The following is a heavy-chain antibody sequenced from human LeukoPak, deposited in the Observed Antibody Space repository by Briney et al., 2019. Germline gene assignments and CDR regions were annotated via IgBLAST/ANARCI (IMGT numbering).Heavy chain of an antibody. CDR1: GGSINSRAYY. J-gene: IGHJ6*02. CDR2: VYYGGSS. V-gene: IGHV4-39*01. Sequence: PSETLSLTCTVSGGSINSRAYYWAWIRQTPGKGLEWIGSVYYGGSSYYTPSLKSRVTISVDTSKNQFSLKLNSVTAADTAVYYCARHFNYYYGMDVWGQGTTVTASS. CDR3: ARHFNYYYGMDV.